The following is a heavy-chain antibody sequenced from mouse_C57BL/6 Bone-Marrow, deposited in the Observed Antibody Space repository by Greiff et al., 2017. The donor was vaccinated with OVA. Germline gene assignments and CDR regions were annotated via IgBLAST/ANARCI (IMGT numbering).Heavy chain of an antibody. J-gene: IGHJ2*01. Sequence: VKLQQSGAELARPGASVKLSCKASGYTFTSYGISWVKQRTGQGLEWIGEIYPRSGNTYYNEKFKGKATLTADKSSSTAYMELRSLTSEDSAVYFCARTTTVVAPDYWGQGTTLTVSS. CDR2: IYPRSGNT. CDR3: ARTTTVVAPDY. V-gene: IGHV1-81*01. D-gene: IGHD1-1*01. CDR1: GYTFTSYG.